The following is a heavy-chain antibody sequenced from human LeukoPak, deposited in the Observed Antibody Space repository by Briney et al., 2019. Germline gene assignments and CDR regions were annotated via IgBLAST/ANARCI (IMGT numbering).Heavy chain of an antibody. D-gene: IGHD2-15*01. CDR3: ARDFKEDRRVVVAFDY. J-gene: IGHJ4*02. CDR1: GFTFSIYW. V-gene: IGHV3-7*01. Sequence: GGSLRLSCEASGFTFSIYWMSWVRQAPGKGLEWVANIKQDGSEKYYVDSVKGRFTISRDNAKNSLYLQMNSLRAEDTAVYYCARDFKEDRRVVVAFDYWGQGTLVTVSS. CDR2: IKQDGSEK.